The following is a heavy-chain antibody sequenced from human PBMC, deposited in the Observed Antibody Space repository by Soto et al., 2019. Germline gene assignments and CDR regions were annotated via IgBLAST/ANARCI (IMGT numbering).Heavy chain of an antibody. CDR1: GFTFSSYW. CDR3: ARVGYSYGGYYGMDV. D-gene: IGHD5-18*01. V-gene: IGHV3-74*01. CDR2: INSDGSST. Sequence: GGSVRLSCAASGFTFSSYWMHWVRQAPGKGLVWVSRINSDGSSTSYADSVKGRFTISRDNAKNTLYLQMNSLRAEDTAVYYCARVGYSYGGYYGMDVWGQGTTVTVSS. J-gene: IGHJ6*02.